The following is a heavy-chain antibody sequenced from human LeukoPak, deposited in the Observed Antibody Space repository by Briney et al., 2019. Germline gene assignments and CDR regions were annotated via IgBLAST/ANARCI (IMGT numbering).Heavy chain of an antibody. CDR3: AKLWGGQNWNDD. V-gene: IGHV4-39*01. CDR2: IYYSGST. Sequence: PSETLSLTCSVSGGSISRSRDYWGWIRQPPGKGLEWIGSIYYSGSTYYNPSLESRVTISVDSSKNQFSLKLPSVTAADTAVYYCAKLWGGQNWNDDWGQETLVTVSS. D-gene: IGHD3-16*01. J-gene: IGHJ5*02. CDR1: GGSISRSRDY.